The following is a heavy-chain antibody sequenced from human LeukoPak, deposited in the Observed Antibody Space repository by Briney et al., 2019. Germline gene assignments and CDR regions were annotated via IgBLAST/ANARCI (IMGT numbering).Heavy chain of an antibody. J-gene: IGHJ4*02. V-gene: IGHV4-38-2*01. CDR2: IYYSGST. D-gene: IGHD1-20*01. CDR3: ARHITRLRPFDY. Sequence: PSETLSLTCGVSGYSISSGYFWGWIRQPPGKGLEWIGSIYYSGSTYYNPSLKSRVTISVDTSKNQFSLKLSSVTAADTAVYYCARHITRLRPFDYWGQGTLVTVSS. CDR1: GYSISSGYF.